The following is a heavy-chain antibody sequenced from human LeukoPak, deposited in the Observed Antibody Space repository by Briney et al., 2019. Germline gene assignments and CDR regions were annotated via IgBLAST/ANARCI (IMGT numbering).Heavy chain of an antibody. Sequence: PGGSLRLSCTASGFTFGDYAMSWVRQAPGKGLEWVGLIRSKDYGGTTEYAASVRGRFTISRDDSKNVAYVQMNSLKTEDTAVYYCTRTIAAGGNRPFDSWGQGTLVTVSS. CDR2: IRSKDYGGTT. CDR3: TRTIAAGGNRPFDS. CDR1: GFTFGDYA. V-gene: IGHV3-49*04. D-gene: IGHD6-13*01. J-gene: IGHJ4*02.